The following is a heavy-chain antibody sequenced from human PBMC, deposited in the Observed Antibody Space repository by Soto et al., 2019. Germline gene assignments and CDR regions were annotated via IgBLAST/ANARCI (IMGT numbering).Heavy chain of an antibody. CDR2: MNPNSGNT. V-gene: IGHV1-8*01. CDR3: ARVRGVFIRHYYYMDV. CDR1: GYTFTSYD. Sequence: ASVKVSCKASGYTFTSYDINWVRQATGQGLEWMGWMNPNSGNTGYAQKFQGRVTMTRNTSISTAYMELSSLRSEDTAVYYCARVRGVFIRHYYYMDVWGKGTTVTVSS. D-gene: IGHD3-10*01. J-gene: IGHJ6*03.